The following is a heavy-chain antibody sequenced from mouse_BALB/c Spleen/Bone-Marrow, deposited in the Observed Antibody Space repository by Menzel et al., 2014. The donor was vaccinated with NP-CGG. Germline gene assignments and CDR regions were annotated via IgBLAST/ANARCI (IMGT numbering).Heavy chain of an antibody. CDR3: TRINYGYWYFDV. Sequence: VQLQQSGAELVKPGASVKLSCKASGYSFTNYYMYWVKRRPGQGLEWVGEINPSNGGTNFNEKFKNKATLTVDKSSSTAYMQLSSLTSEDPAVYYCTRINYGYWYFDVWGAGTTVTVSS. CDR2: INPSNGGT. D-gene: IGHD1-1*01. CDR1: GYSFTNYY. V-gene: IGHV1S81*02. J-gene: IGHJ1*01.